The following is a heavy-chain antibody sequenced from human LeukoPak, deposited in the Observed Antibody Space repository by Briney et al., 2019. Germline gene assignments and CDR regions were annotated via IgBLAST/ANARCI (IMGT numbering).Heavy chain of an antibody. CDR1: GGTFSSYA. CDR3: ARERGGSYDSDY. J-gene: IGHJ4*02. V-gene: IGHV1-69*13. D-gene: IGHD1-26*01. Sequence: SVKVSCKASGGTFSSYAISWVRQAPGQGLEWMGGIIPIFGTANYAQKFQGRVTITADESTSTAYMELSSLRSEDTAVYYCARERGGSYDSDYWGQGTLVTVST. CDR2: IIPIFGTA.